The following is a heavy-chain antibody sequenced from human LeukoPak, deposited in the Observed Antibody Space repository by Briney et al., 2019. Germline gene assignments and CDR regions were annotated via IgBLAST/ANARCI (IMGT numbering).Heavy chain of an antibody. D-gene: IGHD5-24*01. V-gene: IGHV3-7*01. CDR3: ARTHNYGYDH. CDR1: GFTFSSYW. CDR2: IKQDGSEK. Sequence: GGSLRLSCAASGFTFSSYWMTWVRQAPGKGLEWVANIKQDGSEKKYADSVKGRFTISRDNADNSLFLQINSLRAEDTAVYYCARTHNYGYDHWGQGTLVTVSS. J-gene: IGHJ5*02.